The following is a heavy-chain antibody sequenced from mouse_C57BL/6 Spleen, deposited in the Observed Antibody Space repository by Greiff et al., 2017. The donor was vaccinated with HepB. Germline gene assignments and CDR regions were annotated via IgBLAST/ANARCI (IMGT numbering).Heavy chain of an antibody. Sequence: EVQLQQSGPGLVKPSQSLSLTCSVTGYSITSGYYWNWIRQFPGNKLEWMGYISYDGSNNYNPSLKNRISITRDTSKNQFFLKLNSVTTEDTATYYCASHSNYVDYWGQGTTLTVSS. CDR2: ISYDGSN. CDR1: GYSITSGYY. CDR3: ASHSNYVDY. D-gene: IGHD2-5*01. V-gene: IGHV3-6*01. J-gene: IGHJ2*01.